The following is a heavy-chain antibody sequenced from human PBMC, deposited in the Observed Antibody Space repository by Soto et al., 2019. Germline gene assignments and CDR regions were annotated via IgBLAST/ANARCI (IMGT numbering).Heavy chain of an antibody. Sequence: GGSLRLSCVASGFTFSSYSMVWVHQAPGKGLEWVSYIFASSATIYYADSVKGRFTVSRDNAKNSLFLLMNSLRAEDTAVYYCARDADWAFDYWGQGTQVTVSS. D-gene: IGHD3-9*01. CDR3: ARDADWAFDY. J-gene: IGHJ4*02. V-gene: IGHV3-48*04. CDR1: GFTFSSYS. CDR2: IFASSATI.